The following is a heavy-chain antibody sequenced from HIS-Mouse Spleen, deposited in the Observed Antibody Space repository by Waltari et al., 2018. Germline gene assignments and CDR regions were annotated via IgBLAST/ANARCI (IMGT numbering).Heavy chain of an antibody. V-gene: IGHV3-30*18. D-gene: IGHD6-19*01. CDR3: AKASSGWLDY. CDR2: ISYDGRKK. CDR1: GFTFSSYG. J-gene: IGHJ4*02. Sequence: QVQLVESGGGVVQPGRSLRLSCAASGFTFSSYGMHWVRPARGKGLEGVAIISYDGRKKDYAGPVKGRFTISRDNSKNTLYLQMNSLRAEDTAVYYCAKASSGWLDYWGQGTLVTVSS.